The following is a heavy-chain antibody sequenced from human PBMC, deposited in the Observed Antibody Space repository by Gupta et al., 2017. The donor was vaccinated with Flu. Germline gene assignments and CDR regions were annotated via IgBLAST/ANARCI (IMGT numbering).Heavy chain of an antibody. CDR2: IRSKANSYAT. CDR3: TRIEATVYDY. CDR1: GSPFSGSA. J-gene: IGHJ4*02. Sequence: EAQLVESGGGLVKPVGSLILSCAASGSPFSGSAILWVRQASGKGLEWVGRIRSKANSYATAYAASVKGRFTISRDDSKNTAFLQMNSLKTEDTAVYYCTRIEATVYDYWGQGTLVTVSS. V-gene: IGHV3-73*01. D-gene: IGHD4-4*01.